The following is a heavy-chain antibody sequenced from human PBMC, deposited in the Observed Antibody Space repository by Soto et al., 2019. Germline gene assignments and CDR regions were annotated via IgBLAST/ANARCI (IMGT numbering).Heavy chain of an antibody. J-gene: IGHJ6*02. V-gene: IGHV1-69*01. CDR2: IIPISGTA. Sequence: QVQLVQSGAEVKKPGSSVKVSCKASGGTFSSYAISWVRQAPGQGLEWMGGIIPISGTANYAQKFQGRVTITADDSTRTAYMELSSLRSEDTAVYYCARSQGSSTSLEIYYYYYYGMDVWVQGTTVTVSS. CDR3: ARSQGSSTSLEIYYYYYYGMDV. CDR1: GGTFSSYA. D-gene: IGHD2-2*01.